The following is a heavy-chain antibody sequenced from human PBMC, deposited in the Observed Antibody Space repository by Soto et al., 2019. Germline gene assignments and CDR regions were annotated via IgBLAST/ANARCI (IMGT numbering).Heavy chain of an antibody. CDR2: VSGSSGGT. V-gene: IGHV3-23*01. J-gene: IGHJ6*03. CDR3: AKDYCTRTSCYMDV. Sequence: PGGSLRLSCAASGFTFSNYAMSWVRQAPGKGPEWVSVVSGSSGGTYYADSVRGRFTISRDNSKNTLYLQVNSLRAEDTAVYYCAKDYCTRTSCYMDVWGKGTTVTVSS. CDR1: GFTFSNYA. D-gene: IGHD2-2*01.